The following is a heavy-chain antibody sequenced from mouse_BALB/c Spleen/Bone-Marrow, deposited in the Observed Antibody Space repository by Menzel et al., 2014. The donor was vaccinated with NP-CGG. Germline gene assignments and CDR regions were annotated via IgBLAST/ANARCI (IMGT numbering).Heavy chain of an antibody. CDR1: GFDFSRYW. CDR3: ARPGYYGYQDV. Sequence: DVKLQESGGGLVQPGGSLKLSCAASGFDFSRYWMTWVRQAPGKGLEWIGEINPDSSTIDYTPSLKDKFIISRDNAKNTLYLQMSKVRSEDTALYYCARPGYYGYQDVWGAGTTVSVSS. D-gene: IGHD1-2*01. CDR2: INPDSSTI. V-gene: IGHV4-1*02. J-gene: IGHJ1*01.